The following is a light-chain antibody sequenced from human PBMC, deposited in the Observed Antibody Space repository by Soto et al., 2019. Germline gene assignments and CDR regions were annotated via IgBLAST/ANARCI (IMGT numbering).Light chain of an antibody. Sequence: EVVLTQSPRTLSLSPGERATLSCRANQSVSSNYLAWYLQRPGQAPRLLIFNASVRAAGTPARVSGSGSGTDLTLSISSLEPEDSAVYYCQQFGDSPMYTFGQGTKLEIK. V-gene: IGKV3-20*01. CDR1: QSVSSNY. J-gene: IGKJ2*01. CDR3: QQFGDSPMYT. CDR2: NAS.